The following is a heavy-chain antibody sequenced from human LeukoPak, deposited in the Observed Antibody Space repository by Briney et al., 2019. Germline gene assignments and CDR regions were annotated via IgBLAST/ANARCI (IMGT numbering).Heavy chain of an antibody. CDR2: IYSGGST. D-gene: IGHD3-10*01. CDR1: GFTVSSNY. Sequence: GGSLRLSCAASGFTVSSNYMGWVRQAPGKGLEWVSVIYSGGSTYYADSVKGRFTISRDNSKNTLYLQMNSLRAEDTAVYYCARASITMVRGVIIGGGFDYWGQGTLVTVSS. V-gene: IGHV3-66*01. CDR3: ARASITMVRGVIIGGGFDY. J-gene: IGHJ4*02.